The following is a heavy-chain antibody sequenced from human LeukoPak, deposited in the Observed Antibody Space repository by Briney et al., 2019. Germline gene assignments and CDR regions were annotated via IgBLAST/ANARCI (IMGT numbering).Heavy chain of an antibody. J-gene: IGHJ4*02. D-gene: IGHD5-24*01. Sequence: GGSLRLSCAASGFTFRSYTMNWVRQAPGKGLEWVSAISKSSTYIHYADSVKGRFTVSRDNAKNSLFLQMNSLRAEDTAIYYCTRVGYIDEGIDYWGQGTLVTVSS. V-gene: IGHV3-21*01. CDR3: TRVGYIDEGIDY. CDR2: ISKSSTYI. CDR1: GFTFRSYT.